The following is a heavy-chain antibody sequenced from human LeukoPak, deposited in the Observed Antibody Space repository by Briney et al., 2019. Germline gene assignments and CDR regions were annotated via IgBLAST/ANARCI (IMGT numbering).Heavy chain of an antibody. D-gene: IGHD3-10*01. V-gene: IGHV3-30*04. Sequence: GGFLRLSCAASGFTFSSYAMHWVQQAPDRRQWRGVVISYDGSNKYYADSVKGRFTISRDNSKNTLYLQMNSLRAEDTAVYYCARDALTSKRGKGYYYYYMDVWGKGTTVTVSS. CDR2: ISYDGSNK. CDR3: ARDALTSKRGKGYYYYYMDV. J-gene: IGHJ6*03. CDR1: GFTFSSYA.